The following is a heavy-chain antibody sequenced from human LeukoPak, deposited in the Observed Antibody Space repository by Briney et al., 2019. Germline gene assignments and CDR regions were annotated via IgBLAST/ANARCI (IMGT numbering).Heavy chain of an antibody. CDR3: ANWVSRGGYYHYYMDV. CDR1: GLTFSSYG. V-gene: IGHV3-30*18. D-gene: IGHD3-16*01. CDR2: ISKDGSKM. Sequence: GGSLRLSCPDSGLTFSSYGMHWVRQAPGKGLEWVAIISKDGSKMYYADSVQGRFTISRDSSKNTVYLQMNSLRTEDTAVYYCANWVSRGGYYHYYMDVWGKGTTVTVPS. J-gene: IGHJ6*03.